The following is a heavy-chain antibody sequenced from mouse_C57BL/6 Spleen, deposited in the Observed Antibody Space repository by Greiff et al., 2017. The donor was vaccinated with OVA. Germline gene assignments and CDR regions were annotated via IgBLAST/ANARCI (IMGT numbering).Heavy chain of an antibody. Sequence: QVQLQQSGAELVRPGASVKLSCKASGYTFTDYYINWVKQRPGQGLEWIARIYPGSGNTYYNEKFKGKATLTAEKSSSTAYMQLSSLTSEDSAVYFCARQDLLPLDYWGQGTTLTVSS. CDR1: GYTFTDYY. CDR3: ARQDLLPLDY. V-gene: IGHV1-76*01. J-gene: IGHJ2*01. CDR2: IYPGSGNT.